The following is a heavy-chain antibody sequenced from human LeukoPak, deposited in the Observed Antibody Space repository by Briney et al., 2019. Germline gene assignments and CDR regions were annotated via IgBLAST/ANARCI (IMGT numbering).Heavy chain of an antibody. Sequence: SSETLSLTCTVSGGSISSSSYYWGWIRQPPGKGLEWIGSIYYSGSTYYNPSLKSRVTISVDTSKNQFSLKLSSVTAADTAVYYCARGRWQLLSKEGNWFDPWGQGTLVTVSS. V-gene: IGHV4-39*07. D-gene: IGHD2-15*01. J-gene: IGHJ5*02. CDR2: IYYSGST. CDR1: GGSISSSSYY. CDR3: ARGRWQLLSKEGNWFDP.